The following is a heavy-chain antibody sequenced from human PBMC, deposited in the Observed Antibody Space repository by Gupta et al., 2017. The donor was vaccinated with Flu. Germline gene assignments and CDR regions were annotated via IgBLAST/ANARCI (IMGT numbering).Heavy chain of an antibody. V-gene: IGHV1-24*01. CDR3: ETSPASDWYDWVFDN. CDR2: YDPEVGEK. D-gene: IGHD6-19*01. Sequence: QVDLVQSGAEVKKPGASVKVSCKVSGNTVTELSLHWVRQAPGQGLEWMGGYDPEVGEKIYAKKFQGRVTMTEDTPTDTAYMELSSLRLEDTAVYYCETSPASDWYDWVFDNWGQGTLVAVSS. J-gene: IGHJ4*02. CDR1: GNTVTELS.